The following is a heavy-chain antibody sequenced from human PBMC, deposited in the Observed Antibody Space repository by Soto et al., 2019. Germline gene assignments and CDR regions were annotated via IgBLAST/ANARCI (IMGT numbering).Heavy chain of an antibody. J-gene: IGHJ4*02. CDR1: GDSINNNHY. V-gene: IGHV4-38-2*01. D-gene: IGHD6-19*01. Sequence: PSETLSLTCAVSGDSINNNHYWGWIRKPPGRGLEWIASIYNSVSTHYNPSLKSRVTISIDTSKKQFSLQLTSVTAADTAVYYCARNSSGWSFDSWGQGTRVTVSS. CDR2: IYNSVST. CDR3: ARNSSGWSFDS.